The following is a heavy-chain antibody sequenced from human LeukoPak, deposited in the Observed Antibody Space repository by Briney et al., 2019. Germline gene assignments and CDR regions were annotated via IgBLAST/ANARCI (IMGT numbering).Heavy chain of an antibody. V-gene: IGHV1-69*04. CDR1: GGTFSSYA. J-gene: IGHJ5*02. Sequence: SVKVSCNASGGTFSSYAISWVRQAPGQGLEWMGRIIPILGIANYAQKFQGRVTITADKSTSTAYMELRSLRSDDTAVYHCARDRHYDAASVFDPWGQGTLVTVSS. CDR3: ARDRHYDAASVFDP. D-gene: IGHD3-3*01. CDR2: IIPILGIA.